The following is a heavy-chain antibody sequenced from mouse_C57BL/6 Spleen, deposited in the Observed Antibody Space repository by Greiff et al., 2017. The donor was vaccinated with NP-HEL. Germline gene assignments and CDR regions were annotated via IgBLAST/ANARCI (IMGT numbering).Heavy chain of an antibody. D-gene: IGHD4-1*01. Sequence: VKLQESGPELVKPGASVKISCKASGYAFSSSWMNWVKQRPGKGLEWIGRIYPGDGDTNYNGKFKGKATLTADKSSSTAYMQLSSLTSEDSAVYFCAPGTPWFAYWGQGTLVTVSA. CDR2: IYPGDGDT. J-gene: IGHJ3*01. CDR1: GYAFSSSW. CDR3: APGTPWFAY. V-gene: IGHV1-82*01.